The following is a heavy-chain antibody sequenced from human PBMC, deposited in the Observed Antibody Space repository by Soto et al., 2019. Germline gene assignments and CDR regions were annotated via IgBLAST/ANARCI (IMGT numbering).Heavy chain of an antibody. CDR2: ISGSGGST. D-gene: IGHD3-10*01. V-gene: IGHV3-23*01. J-gene: IGHJ4*02. CDR3: AKAPFDHRSPGAAYYFDY. Sequence: AGGSLRLSCAASGSTFSSYAMSWVRQAPGKXLEWASAISGSGGSTYYADSVKGRFTISRDNSKNTLYLQMNSLRAEDTAVYYCAKAPFDHRSPGAAYYFDYWGQGTLVTVSS. CDR1: GSTFSSYA.